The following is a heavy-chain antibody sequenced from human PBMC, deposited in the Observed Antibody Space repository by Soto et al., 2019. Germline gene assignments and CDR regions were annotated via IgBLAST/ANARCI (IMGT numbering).Heavy chain of an antibody. CDR1: GGSISSYY. D-gene: IGHD3-9*01. CDR2: IYYRGNT. V-gene: IGHV4-59*08. CDR3: ARLEGLATISYYFDF. Sequence: ETLSLTCTVSGGSISSYYWSWIRQPPGKGLEWIGYIYYRGNTNYNPSLQTRVTISLDTSKSQFSLKLNSVTAAASAVYFCARLEGLATISYYFDFWGPGALVTVSS. J-gene: IGHJ4*02.